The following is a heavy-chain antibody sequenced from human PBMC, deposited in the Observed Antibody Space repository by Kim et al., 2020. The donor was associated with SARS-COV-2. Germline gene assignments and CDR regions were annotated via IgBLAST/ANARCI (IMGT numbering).Heavy chain of an antibody. CDR3: ARELAYCGGDCPRFDP. J-gene: IGHJ5*02. V-gene: IGHV3-7*03. Sequence: GGSLRLSCAASGFTFSSYWMSWVRQAPGKGLEWVANIKQDGSEKYYVDSVKGRFTISRDNAKNSLYLQMNSLRAEDTAVYYCARELAYCGGDCPRFDPWGQGTLVTVSS. CDR1: GFTFSSYW. D-gene: IGHD2-21*02. CDR2: IKQDGSEK.